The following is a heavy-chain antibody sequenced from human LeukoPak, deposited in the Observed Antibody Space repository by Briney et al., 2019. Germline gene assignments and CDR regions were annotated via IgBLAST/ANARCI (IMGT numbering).Heavy chain of an antibody. CDR3: TTYGSGRKFDY. Sequence: GGSLRLPCAASGFSFSDAWMSWVCQIPGKGLEWVGRIESKTDGGTTDYAAPVKGRFTISRDDSTNTLYLQMNSLKSEDTAVYYCTTYGSGRKFDYWGQGILVTVSS. J-gene: IGHJ4*02. V-gene: IGHV3-15*04. CDR2: IESKTDGGTT. D-gene: IGHD3-10*01. CDR1: GFSFSDAW.